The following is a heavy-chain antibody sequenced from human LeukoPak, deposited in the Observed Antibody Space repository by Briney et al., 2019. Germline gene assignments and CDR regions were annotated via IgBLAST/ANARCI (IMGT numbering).Heavy chain of an antibody. J-gene: IGHJ6*02. CDR3: SSTRHRRNSDRTPLYYGMDV. V-gene: IGHV1-2*02. CDR1: GYTFTGYY. CDR2: INPNSGGT. Sequence: ASVKVSCKASGYTFTGYYMHWVRQAPGQGLEWMGWINPNSGGTNYAQKFQGRVTMTRDTSISTAYMELSRLRSDDTAVYYCSSTRHRRNSDRTPLYYGMDVWGQGTTVTVSS. D-gene: IGHD1/OR15-1a*01.